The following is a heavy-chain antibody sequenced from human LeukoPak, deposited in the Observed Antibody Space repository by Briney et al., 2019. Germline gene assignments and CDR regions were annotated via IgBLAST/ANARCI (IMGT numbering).Heavy chain of an antibody. J-gene: IGHJ5*02. CDR3: ARVVRSGSYLGWFDP. CDR2: INHSGGT. Sequence: PSETLSLTCAVYGGSLRGYYWSWIRQPPGKGLEWIGEINHSGGTTYNPSLKSRVTISVDTSQNQFSLKLSSVTAADTAVYYCARVVRSGSYLGWFDPWGQGTLVTVSS. CDR1: GGSLRGYY. D-gene: IGHD1-26*01. V-gene: IGHV4-34*01.